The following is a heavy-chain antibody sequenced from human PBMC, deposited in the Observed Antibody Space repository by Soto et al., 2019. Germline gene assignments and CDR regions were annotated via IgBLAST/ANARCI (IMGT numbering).Heavy chain of an antibody. D-gene: IGHD3-16*01. CDR1: GFTFND. Sequence: EVQVLESGGGLVQPGGSLRLSCSASGFTFNDINWVRQAPGKGLEWTSRITGGGHTDYVDSVKGRFTISRDNSKNTGYLQMNSLRVDDTAVYYCVKDRSGWGSFDMWGQGKVVTVSS. CDR2: ITGGGHT. J-gene: IGHJ3*02. V-gene: IGHV3-23*01. CDR3: VKDRSGWGSFDM.